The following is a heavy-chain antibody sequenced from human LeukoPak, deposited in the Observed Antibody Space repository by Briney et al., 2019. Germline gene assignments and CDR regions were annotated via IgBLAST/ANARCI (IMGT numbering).Heavy chain of an antibody. Sequence: SQTLSLTCTVSGGSISSGGYYWSWIRQHPGKGLEWIGYIYYSGSTYYNPSLKSRVTISVDTSKYQFSLKLSSVTAADTAVYYCARVTTGVTTVDYWGQGTLVTVSS. J-gene: IGHJ4*02. CDR2: IYYSGST. D-gene: IGHD4-17*01. CDR3: ARVTTGVTTVDY. CDR1: GGSISSGGYY. V-gene: IGHV4-31*03.